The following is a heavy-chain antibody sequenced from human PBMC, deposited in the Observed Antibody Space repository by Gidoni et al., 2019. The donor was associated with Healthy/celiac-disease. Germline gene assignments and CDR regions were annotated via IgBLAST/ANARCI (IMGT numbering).Heavy chain of an antibody. CDR2: ISYDGSNK. V-gene: IGHV3-30*18. Sequence: QVQLMESGGGVVQPGSSLRLSCSASCFPFSRYGRHWVRQAPGKGLEWVAVISYDGSNKYYADSVKGRFTISRDNSKNTLYLQMNSLRAEDTAVYYCAKGRVVTAAAVPLDYWGQGTLVTVSS. CDR3: AKGRVVTAAAVPLDY. J-gene: IGHJ4*02. CDR1: CFPFSRYG. D-gene: IGHD6-13*01.